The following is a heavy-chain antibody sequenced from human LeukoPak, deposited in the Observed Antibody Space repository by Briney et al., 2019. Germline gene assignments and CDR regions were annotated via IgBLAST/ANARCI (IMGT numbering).Heavy chain of an antibody. Sequence: PSEPLSLTCTVPGGSISSYYWSWIRQPPGKGLGWIGYIYYSRSTNYNPSLKSRVTISVATSKNQFSLKLSSVTAADTAVYYCARDAAGYSGSNFYYYGMDVWGQGTTVTVSS. J-gene: IGHJ6*02. CDR1: GGSISSYY. CDR2: IYYSRST. D-gene: IGHD5-12*01. V-gene: IGHV4-59*01. CDR3: ARDAAGYSGSNFYYYGMDV.